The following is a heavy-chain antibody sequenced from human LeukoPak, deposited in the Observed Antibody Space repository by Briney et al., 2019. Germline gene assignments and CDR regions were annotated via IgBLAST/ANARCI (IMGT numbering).Heavy chain of an antibody. CDR3: TRVVDTAMVTIDV. CDR1: GFTFGDYA. D-gene: IGHD5-18*01. J-gene: IGHJ6*02. CDR2: IRSKAYGGTT. Sequence: GGSLGLSCTASGFTFGDYAMNWFRQAPGKGLEWVGFIRSKAYGGTTIYAASVKGRFTISRDDSKSIAYLQMNSLKTEDTAVYYCTRVVDTAMVTIDVWGQGTTVTVPS. V-gene: IGHV3-49*03.